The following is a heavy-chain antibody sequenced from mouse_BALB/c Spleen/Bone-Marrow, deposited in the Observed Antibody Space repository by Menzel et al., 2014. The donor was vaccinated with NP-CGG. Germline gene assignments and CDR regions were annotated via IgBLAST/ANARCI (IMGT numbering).Heavy chain of an antibody. J-gene: IGHJ3*01. CDR2: INPSNGGT. CDR3: TREGTFFAY. CDR1: GYTFTSYY. V-gene: IGHV1S81*02. Sequence: VKLQESGAELVKPGASVKLSCKSSGYTFTSYYMYWVKQRPGQGLEWIGGINPSNGGTNFNENFKSKATLTVDKSSSTAYMQLSSLTSEDSAVYYCTREGTFFAYWGQGTLVTVSA. D-gene: IGHD3-3*01.